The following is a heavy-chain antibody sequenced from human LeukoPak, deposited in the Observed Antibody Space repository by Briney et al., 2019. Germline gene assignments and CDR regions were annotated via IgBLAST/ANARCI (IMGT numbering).Heavy chain of an antibody. CDR3: ARGRVLYDFWSGYYSSIEVWGFDP. J-gene: IGHJ5*02. CDR2: MNPNSGNT. Sequence: ASVKVSCKASGYTFTSYDINWVRQAPGQGLEWMGWMNPNSGNTGYAQKFQGRVTMTRNTSISTAYMELSSLRSEDTAVYYCARGRVLYDFWSGYYSSIEVWGFDPWGQGTLVTVSS. CDR1: GYTFTSYD. V-gene: IGHV1-8*01. D-gene: IGHD3-3*01.